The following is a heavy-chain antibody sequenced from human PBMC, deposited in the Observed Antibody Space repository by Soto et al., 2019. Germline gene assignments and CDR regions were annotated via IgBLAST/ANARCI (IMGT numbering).Heavy chain of an antibody. D-gene: IGHD2-15*01. CDR2: ISAYNGNT. CDR1: GYTFTSYG. J-gene: IGHJ5*02. Sequence: ASVKVSCKASGYTFTSYGISWVRQAPGQGLEWMGWISAYNGNTNYAQKLQGRVTMTTDTSTSTAYMELRSLRSDDTAVYYWARDPTIVVVVAANHNWFDPWGQGTLVTVSS. V-gene: IGHV1-18*01. CDR3: ARDPTIVVVVAANHNWFDP.